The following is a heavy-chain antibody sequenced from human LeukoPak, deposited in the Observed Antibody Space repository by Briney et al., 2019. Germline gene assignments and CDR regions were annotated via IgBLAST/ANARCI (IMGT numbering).Heavy chain of an antibody. CDR3: ARDEAGYSSD. J-gene: IGHJ1*01. CDR2: ITYDGGTT. CDR1: EFTFSTYA. V-gene: IGHV3-64*01. Sequence: GGSLRLSCAASEFTFSTYAMHWVRQAPGKGLEHVSSITYDGGTTYYANSVKGRFTISRDNSKNTLYLQMGSLRDEDMSVYYCARDEAGYSSDWGQGTLVTVSS. D-gene: IGHD6-19*01.